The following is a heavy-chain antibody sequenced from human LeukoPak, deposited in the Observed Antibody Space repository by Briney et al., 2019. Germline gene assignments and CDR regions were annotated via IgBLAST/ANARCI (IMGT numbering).Heavy chain of an antibody. CDR1: GYTFTNYG. CDR3: ARSGHRRYYCASGPDY. V-gene: IGHV1-18*01. J-gene: IGHJ4*02. Sequence: RASVKVSCKASGYTFTNYGISWVRQAPGQGLEWMGWISTYNGNTKYTQNLQGRVTMTTDTSTSTAYMDLTSLRSDDTAVYYCARSGHRRYYCASGPDYWGQGTLVTVSS. CDR2: ISTYNGNT. D-gene: IGHD3-10*01.